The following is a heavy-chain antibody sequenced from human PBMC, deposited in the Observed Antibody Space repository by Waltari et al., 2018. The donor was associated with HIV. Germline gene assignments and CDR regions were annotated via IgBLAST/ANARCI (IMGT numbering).Heavy chain of an antibody. V-gene: IGHV3-48*01. CDR1: GFNFGAYS. D-gene: IGHD2-21*01. CDR3: ARGDIPYYYGMDV. CDR2: ISSGERTI. Sequence: EAQLVGSGGGLVHPGGSLRLSCVASGFNFGAYSMNWVRQAPGKGLGWSSYISSGERTIHVADSVRCRFTLSRDSARNSLYLQMNSLRPEDTAVYYCARGDIPYYYGMDVWGQGTTVTVS. J-gene: IGHJ6*02.